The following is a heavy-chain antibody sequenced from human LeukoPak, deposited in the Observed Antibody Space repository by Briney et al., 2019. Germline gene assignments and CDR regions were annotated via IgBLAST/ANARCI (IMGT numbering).Heavy chain of an antibody. CDR2: ICDSGRT. CDR1: GGYISTSNYY. J-gene: IGHJ4*01. CDR3: ARFFYYEARLPPG. Sequence: PSETLSLTCSVSGGYISTSNYYWVWMPQPPGLELVWIRTICDSGRTYSNPFLQRRVTIALDTYQNQLSLLVRPVTDVKAAVYYCARFFYYEARLPPGWGHRTLVTVS. D-gene: IGHD3-16*01. V-gene: IGHV4-39*01.